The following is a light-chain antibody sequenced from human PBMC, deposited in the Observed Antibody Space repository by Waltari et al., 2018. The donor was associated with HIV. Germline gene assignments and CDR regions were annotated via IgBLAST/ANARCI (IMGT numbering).Light chain of an antibody. J-gene: IGLJ2*01. CDR1: YASVPPRSF. Sequence: QAVVTQEPSLSVYPGKTIQLSCGLRYASVPPRSFPSWYQLTPGQPPRSLLYNTDVRSSGVPDRFSGSIVGNKAALTITGAHAEDESDYYYVLYVRSGRVFGGGTSLTVL. CDR2: NTD. CDR3: VLYVRSGRV. V-gene: IGLV8-61*01.